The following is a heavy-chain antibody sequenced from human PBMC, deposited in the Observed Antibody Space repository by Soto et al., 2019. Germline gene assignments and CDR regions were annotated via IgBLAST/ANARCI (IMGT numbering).Heavy chain of an antibody. CDR1: GGSFSDYA. CDR3: ASAYDFWSGFDY. CDR2: IIPIFGTA. Sequence: SVKVSCKAFGGSFSDYAISWVRQAPGQGLEWMGGIIPIFGTANYAQKFQGRVTITANESTSTAYMELSGLRSEDTAVYYCASAYDFWSGFDYWGQGTLVTVSS. V-gene: IGHV1-69*13. J-gene: IGHJ4*02. D-gene: IGHD3-3*01.